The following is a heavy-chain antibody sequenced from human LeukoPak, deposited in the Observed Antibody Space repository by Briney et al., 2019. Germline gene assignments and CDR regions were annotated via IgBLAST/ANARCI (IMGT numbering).Heavy chain of an antibody. V-gene: IGHV3-30-3*01. D-gene: IGHD4/OR15-4a*01. CDR2: LSYDGSIK. Sequence: GRSLRLSCAASGFTFSGYAMHWVRQAPGKGLVWVAVLSYDGSIKYYADSVQGRFTISRDNSKSALDLQLNSLRGEDTAMYYCASGDYGKLDWGQGTLVTVSS. CDR1: GFTFSGYA. J-gene: IGHJ4*02. CDR3: ASGDYGKLD.